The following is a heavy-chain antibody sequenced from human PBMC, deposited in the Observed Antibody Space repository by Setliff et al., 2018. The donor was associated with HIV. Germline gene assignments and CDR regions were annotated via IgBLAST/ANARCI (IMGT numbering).Heavy chain of an antibody. CDR2: ISGSGGST. CDR3: AKDQSSAGYYFDS. J-gene: IGHJ4*02. CDR1: GFTFSNYA. V-gene: IGHV3-23*01. D-gene: IGHD6-25*01. Sequence: GGSLRLSCAASGFTFSNYAMSWVRQAPGKGLEWVSGISGSGGSTYYAGSVKGRFTISRDNSKNTLYLQMNSLRAEDTAVYYCAKDQSSAGYYFDSWGQGTLVTVSS.